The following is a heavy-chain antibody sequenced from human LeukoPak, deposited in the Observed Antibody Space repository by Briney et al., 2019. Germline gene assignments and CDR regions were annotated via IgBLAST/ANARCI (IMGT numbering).Heavy chain of an antibody. CDR3: ARGVDTAMVYYFDY. J-gene: IGHJ4*02. D-gene: IGHD5-18*01. CDR2: ISYDGSNK. V-gene: IGHV3-30*01. CDR1: GFTFSSYA. Sequence: PGGSLRLSCAASGFTFSSYAMHWVRQAPGKGLEWVAVISYDGSNKYYADSVKGRFTISRDNSKNTLYLQMNSLRAEDTAVYYCARGVDTAMVYYFDYWGQGTLVTVSS.